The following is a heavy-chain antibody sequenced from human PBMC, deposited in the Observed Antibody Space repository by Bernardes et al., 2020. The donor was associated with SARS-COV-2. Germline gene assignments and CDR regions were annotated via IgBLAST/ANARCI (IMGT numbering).Heavy chain of an antibody. CDR3: VSVTWSKHDGFDV. CDR1: GYTFTDYY. D-gene: IGHD1-26*01. CDR2: IYPKSGDT. J-gene: IGHJ3*01. Sequence: ASVKVSCTASGYTFTDYYFHWVRQAPGQGLEWMGWIYPKSGDTNYAQNFQGRVTMTRDTSITTAYMELSGLRIDDTAVYYCVSVTWSKHDGFDVWGQGTVVTVSS. V-gene: IGHV1-2*02.